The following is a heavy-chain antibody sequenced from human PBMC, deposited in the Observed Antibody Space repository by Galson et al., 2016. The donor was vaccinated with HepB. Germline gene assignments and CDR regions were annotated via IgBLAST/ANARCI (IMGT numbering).Heavy chain of an antibody. D-gene: IGHD6-13*01. CDR1: GFSFTNAW. CDR3: ARGGSTSSWFWVD. V-gene: IGHV3-7*01. CDR2: VKPDGSET. J-gene: IGHJ4*02. Sequence: SLRLSCAASGFSFTNAWMFWVCQAPGKGPEWVASVKPDGSETYYVDSMKGRFTISRDNAKNSLYLQMNSLRAEDTAAYYCARGGSTSSWFWVDWGQGTLVTVSS.